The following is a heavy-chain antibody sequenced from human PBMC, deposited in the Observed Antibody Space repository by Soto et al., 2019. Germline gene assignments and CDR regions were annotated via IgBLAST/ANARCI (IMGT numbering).Heavy chain of an antibody. V-gene: IGHV6-1*01. Sequence: SQTLSLTCAISGDSVSSNSAAWNWIRQSPSRGLEWLGRTYYRSKWYNDYAVSVKSRITINPDTSKKQFSLQLNSVTPEDTAVFYCARDSSGIVVVVAGFDPWGQGTLVTVSS. CDR2: TYYRSKWYN. CDR1: GDSVSSNSAA. D-gene: IGHD2-15*01. CDR3: ARDSSGIVVVVAGFDP. J-gene: IGHJ5*02.